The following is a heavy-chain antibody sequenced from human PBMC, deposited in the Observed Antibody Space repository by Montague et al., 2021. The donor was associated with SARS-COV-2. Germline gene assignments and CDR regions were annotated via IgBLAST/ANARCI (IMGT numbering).Heavy chain of an antibody. Sequence: SETLSLTCSVSGASINTYYWGWVGQPPAKEGERLGYVNYSGSVTTSNTPPLKSRVTISVDTSKHLFSLKLTSVTAADTAVYYCARRVGGEVFARFMYWYFDVWGRGSLVTVSS. J-gene: IGHJ2*01. D-gene: IGHD2-21*01. CDR1: GASINTYY. CDR2: VNYSGSVTT. V-gene: IGHV4-59*13. CDR3: ARRVGGEVFARFMYWYFDV.